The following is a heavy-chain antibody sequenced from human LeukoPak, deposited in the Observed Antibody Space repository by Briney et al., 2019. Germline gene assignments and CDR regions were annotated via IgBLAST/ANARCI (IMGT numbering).Heavy chain of an antibody. CDR2: IYYSGST. Sequence: PETLSLTCTVSGYSISSGYYWSWIRQPPGKGLEWIGYIYYSGSTNYNPSLKSRVTISVDTSKNQFSLKLSSVTAADTAVYYCARVRGSSWLLFDYWGQGTLVTVSS. CDR3: ARVRGSSWLLFDY. J-gene: IGHJ4*02. D-gene: IGHD6-13*01. CDR1: GYSISSGYY. V-gene: IGHV4-61*01.